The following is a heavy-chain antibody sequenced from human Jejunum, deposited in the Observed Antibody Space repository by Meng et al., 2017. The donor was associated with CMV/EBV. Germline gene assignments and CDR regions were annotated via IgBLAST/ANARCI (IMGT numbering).Heavy chain of an antibody. CDR1: VGSISSYY. CDR2: IHYSEST. J-gene: IGHJ4*02. V-gene: IGHV4-59*01. CDR3: VRGVSPTEWPLEK. Sequence: VSVGSISSYYWSWFRQSPGKGLEWLGYIHYSESTKYNPSLESRVTMSLDRSRNQFSLRLSSVTAADTAVYFCVRGVSPTEWPLEKWGQGTRVTVSS. D-gene: IGHD3-3*01.